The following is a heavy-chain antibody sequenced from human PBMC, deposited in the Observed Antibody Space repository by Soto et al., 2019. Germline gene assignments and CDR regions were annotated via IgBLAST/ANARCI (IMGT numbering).Heavy chain of an antibody. V-gene: IGHV4-59*08. Sequence: SETLSLTCTVSGGSISSYYWSWIRQPPGKGLEWIGYIYYSGSTNYNPSLKSRVTMSVDTSKNQFSLIVSPVTAADTAVYYCARGVHHWGQGTLVTVSS. CDR2: IYYSGST. J-gene: IGHJ4*01. CDR1: GGSISSYY. CDR3: ARGVHH.